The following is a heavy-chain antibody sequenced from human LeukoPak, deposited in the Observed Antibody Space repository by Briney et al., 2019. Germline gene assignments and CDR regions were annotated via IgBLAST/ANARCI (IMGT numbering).Heavy chain of an antibody. Sequence: SETLSLTCAVYGGSFSGYYWSWIRQPAGKGLEWIGHIYISGSSNSNPSLKSRVTISVDTSKNQFSLKLSSVTAADTAVYYCARVIVAVPAAMDYYYYMDVWGKGTTVTVSS. CDR1: GGSFSGYY. D-gene: IGHD2-2*01. CDR2: IYISGSS. V-gene: IGHV4-59*10. CDR3: ARVIVAVPAAMDYYYYMDV. J-gene: IGHJ6*03.